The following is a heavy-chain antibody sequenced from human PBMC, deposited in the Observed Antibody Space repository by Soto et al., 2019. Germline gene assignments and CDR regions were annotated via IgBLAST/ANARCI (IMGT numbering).Heavy chain of an antibody. V-gene: IGHV3-23*01. CDR1: GFTFSSYA. Sequence: EVQLLESGGGLVQPGGSLRLSCAASGFTFSSYAMSWVRQAPGKGLEWVSRISDTGGSTYYADSVKGRFTISRDSSKNTLYLQMNSLRADDTAIYYCAKVGELAVGGFDYWGQGTLVTVSS. J-gene: IGHJ4*02. CDR3: AKVGELAVGGFDY. CDR2: ISDTGGST. D-gene: IGHD2-15*01.